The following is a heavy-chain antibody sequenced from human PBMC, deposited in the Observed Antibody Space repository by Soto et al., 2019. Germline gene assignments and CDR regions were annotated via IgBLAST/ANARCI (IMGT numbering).Heavy chain of an antibody. CDR3: ARTMPTVAGTGNWFDP. Sequence: QVQLQESGPGLVKPSQTLSLTCTVSGGSISSGGYYWSWIRQHPGKGLEWIGYIYYSGSTYYNPSLKRRVTISVDTSKNQFSLKLSSVTAADTAVYYCARTMPTVAGTGNWFDPWGQGTLVTVSS. CDR2: IYYSGST. J-gene: IGHJ5*02. D-gene: IGHD6-19*01. CDR1: GGSISSGGYY. V-gene: IGHV4-31*03.